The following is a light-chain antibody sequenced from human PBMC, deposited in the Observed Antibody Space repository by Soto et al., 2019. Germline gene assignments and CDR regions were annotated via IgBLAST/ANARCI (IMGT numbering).Light chain of an antibody. CDR1: QSVRSNF. CDR3: QQYGNSGT. V-gene: IGKV3-20*01. J-gene: IGKJ1*01. CDR2: GAS. Sequence: EIVVTQSPGAVSFSPGEKATLPCRASQSVRSNFLAWYQQKPGQAPRLLIYGASNSATGNPDRFSGSGSGTDFTLTISRLEPDDSADYYCQQYGNSGTFGQGTKVEIK.